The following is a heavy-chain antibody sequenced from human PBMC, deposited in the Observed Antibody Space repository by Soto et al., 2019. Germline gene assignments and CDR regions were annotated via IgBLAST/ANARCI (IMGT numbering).Heavy chain of an antibody. D-gene: IGHD3-3*01. Sequence: QVQLVQSGAEVKKPGASVKVSCKASGYTFTGYYMHWVRQAPGQGLEWMGWINPNSGGTNYAQKFQGWVTMTSDTSISTAYMELSRLRSDDTAVYYCARDMETYYYYGMDVWGQGTTVTVSS. V-gene: IGHV1-2*04. J-gene: IGHJ6*02. CDR2: INPNSGGT. CDR3: ARDMETYYYYGMDV. CDR1: GYTFTGYY.